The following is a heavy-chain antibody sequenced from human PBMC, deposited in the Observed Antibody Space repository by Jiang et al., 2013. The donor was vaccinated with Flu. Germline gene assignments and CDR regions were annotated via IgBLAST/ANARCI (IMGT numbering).Heavy chain of an antibody. J-gene: IGHJ4*02. Sequence: PGLVKPSETLSLTCSVSGCSVSSGYFWVWIRQPPGKGLEWIGGVYHSGSSYSKPSLKSRVTISLDTSNNQFSLNLRSVTAADTALYYCARGRDALDSWGQGTLVTVSS. CDR3: ARGRDALDS. V-gene: IGHV4-38-2*01. CDR2: VYHSGSS. CDR1: GCSVSSGYF. D-gene: IGHD5-24*01.